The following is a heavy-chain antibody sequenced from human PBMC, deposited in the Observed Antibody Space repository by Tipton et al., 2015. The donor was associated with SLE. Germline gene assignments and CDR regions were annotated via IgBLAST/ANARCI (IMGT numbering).Heavy chain of an antibody. CDR1: GESISGYC. CDR2: INHSGST. D-gene: IGHD5-12*01. J-gene: IGHJ4*02. CDR3: ARVGWLAEDY. Sequence: TLSLTCAVYGESISGYCWSWIRQPPGKGLEWIGEINHSGSTNYNPSLKSRVTISVDTSKNQFSLKLSSVTAADTAVYYCARVGWLAEDYWGQGTLVTVSS. V-gene: IGHV4-34*01.